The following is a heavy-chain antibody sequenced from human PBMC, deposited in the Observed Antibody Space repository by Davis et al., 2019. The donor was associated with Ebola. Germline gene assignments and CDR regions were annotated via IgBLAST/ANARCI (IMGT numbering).Heavy chain of an antibody. J-gene: IGHJ4*02. CDR2: IYYVGYT. CDR3: ARGLFPVEMAY. Sequence: SETLSLTCIVSGGSINSSSHYWAWIRQPPGRGLPWIASIYYVGYTYYNPSLKSRVTISINTSKNQFSLKLSSVTAADTAVYYCARGLFPVEMAYWGQGTLVTVSS. D-gene: IGHD5-24*01. CDR1: GGSINSSSHY. V-gene: IGHV4-39*07.